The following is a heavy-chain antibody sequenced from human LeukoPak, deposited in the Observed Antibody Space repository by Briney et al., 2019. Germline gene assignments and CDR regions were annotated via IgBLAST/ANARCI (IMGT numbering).Heavy chain of an antibody. D-gene: IGHD3-16*02. CDR1: GFTFSNAW. CDR3: ASFTAWFGELPLSKLRLGELSSDY. Sequence: GGSLRLSCAASGFTFSNAWMSWFRQAPGKGLEWVGFIRSKAYGGTTEYAASVKGRFTISRDNSKNTLYLQMNSLRAEDTAVYYCASFTAWFGELPLSKLRLGELSSDYWGQGTLVTVSS. J-gene: IGHJ4*02. CDR2: IRSKAYGGTT. V-gene: IGHV3-15*08.